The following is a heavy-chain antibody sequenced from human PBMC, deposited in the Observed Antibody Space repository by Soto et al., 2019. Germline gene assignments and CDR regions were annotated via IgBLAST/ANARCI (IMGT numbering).Heavy chain of an antibody. Sequence: EVQLVESGGGLVQPGGSLRLSCVASGFTFSSYWMHWVRQAPGKGLVWVSRINSDGSSTSYADSVKGRFTISRDNAKNTLYLQMNSLRAEDTAVYYCARDSGYGDYDFDYWGQGTLVTVSS. V-gene: IGHV3-74*01. J-gene: IGHJ4*02. D-gene: IGHD4-17*01. CDR3: ARDSGYGDYDFDY. CDR2: INSDGSST. CDR1: GFTFSSYW.